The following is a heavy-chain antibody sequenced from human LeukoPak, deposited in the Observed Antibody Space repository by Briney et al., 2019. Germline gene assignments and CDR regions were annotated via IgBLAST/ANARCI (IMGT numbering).Heavy chain of an antibody. CDR1: GFTVSSNY. CDR2: IYSGGST. D-gene: IGHD3-22*01. Sequence: GGSLRLSCAASGFTVSSNYMSWVRQAPGKGLEWVPVIYSGGSTYYADSVKGRFTISRDNSKNTLYLQMNSLRAEDTAVYYCARTPNYDPDFDYWGQGTLVTVSS. CDR3: ARTPNYDPDFDY. J-gene: IGHJ4*02. V-gene: IGHV3-66*01.